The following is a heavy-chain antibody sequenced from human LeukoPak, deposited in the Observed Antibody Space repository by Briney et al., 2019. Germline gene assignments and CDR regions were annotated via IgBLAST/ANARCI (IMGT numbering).Heavy chain of an antibody. CDR1: GFTFDDHA. CDR2: ISWNSGSI. CDR3: AKDADYYDSSGPFDY. V-gene: IGHV3-9*01. J-gene: IGHJ4*02. D-gene: IGHD3-22*01. Sequence: GGSLRLSCAASGFTFDDHAMPWVRQAPGKGLEWVSGISWNSGSIGYADSVKGRFTISRDNAKNSLYLQMNSLRAEDTALYYCAKDADYYDSSGPFDYRGQGTLVTVSS.